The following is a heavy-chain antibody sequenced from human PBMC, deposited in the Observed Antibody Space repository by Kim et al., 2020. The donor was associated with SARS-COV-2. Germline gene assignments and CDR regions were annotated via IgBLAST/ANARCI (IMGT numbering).Heavy chain of an antibody. CDR3: AKDGGSYYYYAMDV. Sequence: ASVKVSCKASGYTFTSSYIHWVRQAPGQGLEWMGIINPSGGSTSYAQKFQGRVTMTRDTSTSTLYMELSSLRSDDTAVYYCAKDGGSYYYYAMDVWGQGT. J-gene: IGHJ6*02. CDR2: INPSGGST. CDR1: GYTFTSSY. D-gene: IGHD3-16*01. V-gene: IGHV1-46*01.